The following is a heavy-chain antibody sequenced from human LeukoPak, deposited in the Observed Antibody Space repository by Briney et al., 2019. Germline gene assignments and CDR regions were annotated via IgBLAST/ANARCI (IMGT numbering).Heavy chain of an antibody. J-gene: IGHJ5*02. V-gene: IGHV4-38-2*01. CDR3: ARLREVGFDP. CDR2: IYYSGST. CDR1: GYSMSSGYY. Sequence: SETLSLTCAVSGYSMSSGYYWGWIRQPPGKGLEWIGSIYYSGSTYYNPSLKSRVTISVDTSKNQFSLKLSSVTAADTAVYYCARLREVGFDPWGQGTLVTVSS. D-gene: IGHD3-16*01.